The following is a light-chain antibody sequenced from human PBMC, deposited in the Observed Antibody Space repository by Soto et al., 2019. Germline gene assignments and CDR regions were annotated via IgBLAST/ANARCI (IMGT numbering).Light chain of an antibody. V-gene: IGLV1-44*01. J-gene: IGLJ1*01. CDR3: ASWDDSLNGPV. Sequence: QSALTQPPSASLTPGQGVTMSCSGSSSNVGGNPVNWYQHVPTTAPKLLIYTNTQRPSGVPDRFSGSKSGTSASLAISGLQSEDEADYYCASWDDSLNGPVFGTGTKVTVL. CDR1: SSNVGGNP. CDR2: TNT.